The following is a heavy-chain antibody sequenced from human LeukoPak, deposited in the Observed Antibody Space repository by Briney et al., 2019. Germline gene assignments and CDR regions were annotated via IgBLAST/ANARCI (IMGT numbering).Heavy chain of an antibody. J-gene: IGHJ4*02. CDR1: GFTFSSYG. CDR3: AKDYYDSSGYLNYFDY. Sequence: GGSLRLSCAASGFTFSSYGMHWVRQAPGKGLEWVAVISYDGSNKYYADSVKGRFTISRDNSKNTLYLQMNSLRAEDTAVYYCAKDYYDSSGYLNYFDYWGQGTLVTVSS. D-gene: IGHD3-22*01. V-gene: IGHV3-30*18. CDR2: ISYDGSNK.